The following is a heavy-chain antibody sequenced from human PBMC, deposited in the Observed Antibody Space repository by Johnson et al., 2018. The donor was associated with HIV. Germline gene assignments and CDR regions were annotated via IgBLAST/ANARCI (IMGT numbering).Heavy chain of an antibody. J-gene: IGHJ3*02. CDR1: GFTFSSYD. CDR3: AKTYSGSNRDAFDI. CDR2: IGTAGDT. D-gene: IGHD1-26*01. V-gene: IGHV3-13*01. Sequence: EVQLVESGGGLVQPGGSLRLSCAASGFTFSSYDMHWDRQATGKGLEWVSAIGTAGDTYYPGSVKGRFTISRENAKNSLYLQMNSLRAEDTAVYYCAKTYSGSNRDAFDIWGQGTMVTVSS.